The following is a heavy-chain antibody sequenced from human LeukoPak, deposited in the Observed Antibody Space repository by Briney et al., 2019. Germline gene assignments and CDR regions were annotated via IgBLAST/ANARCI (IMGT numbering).Heavy chain of an antibody. CDR1: GFTVSSNY. CDR3: ASGIGTPYGDYEEYFDY. Sequence: GGSLRLSCAASGFTVSSNYMSWVRQAPGKGLEWVSVIYSGGSTYYADSVKGRFTISRDNYKNTLYLQMNSLRAEDTAVYYCASGIGTPYGDYEEYFDYWGQGTLVTVSS. D-gene: IGHD4-17*01. V-gene: IGHV3-66*01. CDR2: IYSGGST. J-gene: IGHJ4*02.